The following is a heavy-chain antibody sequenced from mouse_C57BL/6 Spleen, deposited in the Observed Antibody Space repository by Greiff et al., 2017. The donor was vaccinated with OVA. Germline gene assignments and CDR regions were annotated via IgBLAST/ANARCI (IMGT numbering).Heavy chain of an antibody. J-gene: IGHJ3*01. V-gene: IGHV1-61*01. Sequence: KQSCKASGYTFTSYWMDWVKQRPGQGLEWIGNIYPSDSETHYNQKFKDKATLTVDKSSSTAYMQLSSLTSEDSAVYYCARGGYGSRGAYWGQGTLVTVSA. CDR3: ARGGYGSRGAY. CDR2: IYPSDSET. D-gene: IGHD1-1*01. CDR1: GYTFTSYW.